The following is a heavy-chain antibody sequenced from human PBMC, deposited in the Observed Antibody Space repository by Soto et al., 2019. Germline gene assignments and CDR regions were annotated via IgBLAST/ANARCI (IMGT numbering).Heavy chain of an antibody. CDR2: IYYSGST. CDR3: AKTMVRGVISFFRPYYGMAV. V-gene: IGHV4-59*01. Sequence: PSETLSLTCTVSGGSISSYYWSWIRQPPGKGLEGIGYIYYSGSTNYNPSLKSRVTISVDTSKNQFSLKLSSVTAADTAVYYCAKTMVRGVISFFRPYYGMAVWGQGTTVTVSS. D-gene: IGHD3-10*01. CDR1: GGSISSYY. J-gene: IGHJ6*02.